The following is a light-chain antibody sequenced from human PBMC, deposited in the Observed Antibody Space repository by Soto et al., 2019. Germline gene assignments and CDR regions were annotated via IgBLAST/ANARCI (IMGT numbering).Light chain of an antibody. CDR1: QNIGPS. CDR2: KAS. CDR3: QQYNSYAVT. V-gene: IGKV1-5*03. Sequence: DIQMPQSPSTLSASVGDRVTITCRASQNIGPSLAWFQQKPGKAPKLLMYKASILESGVSSRFSGSGSGTEFSLTISSLQPDDFATYYCQQYNSYAVTCGQGTKLEIK. J-gene: IGKJ2*01.